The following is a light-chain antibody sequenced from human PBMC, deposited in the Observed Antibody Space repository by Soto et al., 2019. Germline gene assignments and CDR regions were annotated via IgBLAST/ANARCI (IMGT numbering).Light chain of an antibody. CDR2: GAS. CDR3: QQYNNWPPF. J-gene: IGKJ4*01. V-gene: IGKV3-15*01. CDR1: QSVSSN. Sequence: EIVMTQSPATLSVSPGERATLSCRASQSVSSNLAWYQQKPGQAPRLLIYGASTRATGIPARFSGSGSGTEFPLTIRSLQSEDFGVYYWQQYNNWPPFFGGGTKVEIK.